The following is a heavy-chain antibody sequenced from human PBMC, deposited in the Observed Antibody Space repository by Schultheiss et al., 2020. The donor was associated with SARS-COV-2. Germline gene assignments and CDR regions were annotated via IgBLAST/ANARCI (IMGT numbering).Heavy chain of an antibody. J-gene: IGHJ6*02. CDR2: IYSGGST. CDR3: ARDRRVGYDFWSGQNYYGMDV. V-gene: IGHV3-53*01. D-gene: IGHD3-3*01. Sequence: GGSLRLSCAASGFTFSSYAMSWVRQAPGKGLEWVSVIYSGGSTYYADSVKGRFTISRDNSKNTLYLQMNSLRAEDTAVYYCARDRRVGYDFWSGQNYYGMDVWGQGTTVTVSS. CDR1: GFTFSSYA.